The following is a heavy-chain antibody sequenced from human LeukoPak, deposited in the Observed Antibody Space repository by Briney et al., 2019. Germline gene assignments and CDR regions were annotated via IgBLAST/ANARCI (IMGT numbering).Heavy chain of an antibody. V-gene: IGHV3-7*05. J-gene: IGHJ5*02. Sequence: GGSLRLSCAASGFSISTYWMTWVRQAPGKGLEWVANIKQDGREEYYVDSVKGRFTISRDNAKNSLFLQVNSLRAEDTAVYYCARMLYYYNSGGSVGHAGWFDPWGQGTLVTVSS. CDR2: IKQDGREE. CDR1: GFSISTYW. D-gene: IGHD3-22*01. CDR3: ARMLYYYNSGGSVGHAGWFDP.